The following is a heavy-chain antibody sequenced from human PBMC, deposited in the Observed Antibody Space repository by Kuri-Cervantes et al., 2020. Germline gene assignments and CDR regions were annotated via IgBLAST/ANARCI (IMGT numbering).Heavy chain of an antibody. CDR1: GYTFTGYY. CDR2: INPNSGGT. D-gene: IGHD2-2*01. Sequence: ASVKVSCKASGYTFTGYYMHWVRQAPGQGLEWMGWINPNSGGTNYAQKFQGRVTMTRDTSTSTAYMELRSLRSDDTAVYYCAREDIVVVPAATYYGMDVWGQGTTVTVSS. J-gene: IGHJ6*02. CDR3: AREDIVVVPAATYYGMDV. V-gene: IGHV1-2*02.